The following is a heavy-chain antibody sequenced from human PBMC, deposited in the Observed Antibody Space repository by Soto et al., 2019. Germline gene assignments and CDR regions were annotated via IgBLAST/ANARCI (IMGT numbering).Heavy chain of an antibody. D-gene: IGHD3-3*01. V-gene: IGHV3-23*01. CDR2: ISGSGGST. CDR3: AKKDDFWSGFTDY. Sequence: SGGSLRLSCAASGFTFSSYAMSWVRQAPGKGLEWVSAISGSGGSTYYADSVKGRFTISRDNSKNTLYLQMNSLRAEDTAVYYCAKKDDFWSGFTDYWGQGTLVTVSS. J-gene: IGHJ4*02. CDR1: GFTFSSYA.